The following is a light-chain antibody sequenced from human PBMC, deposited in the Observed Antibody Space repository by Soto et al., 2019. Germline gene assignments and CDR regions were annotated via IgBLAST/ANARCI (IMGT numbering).Light chain of an antibody. CDR2: DAF. Sequence: ELVLTQSPGTLYLSPEERATLSCRVSQSFNSIYLAWYQQRPGQAPRLLIYDAFIRATGIPARFSGSESGTDFTLTISSLEPEDFAVYYCQQRSNWPLTFGQGTRLEIK. V-gene: IGKV3-11*01. CDR3: QQRSNWPLT. J-gene: IGKJ5*01. CDR1: QSFNSIY.